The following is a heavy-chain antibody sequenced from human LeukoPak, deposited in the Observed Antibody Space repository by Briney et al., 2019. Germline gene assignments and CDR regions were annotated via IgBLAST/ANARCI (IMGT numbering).Heavy chain of an antibody. CDR1: GFAFLNYG. D-gene: IGHD3-10*01. CDR3: AKDSEEFAFDI. CDR2: ISGSGVTT. V-gene: IGHV3-23*01. Sequence: SGGSLRLSCAASGFAFLNYGMSWVRQAPGKGLEWVSAISGSGVTTYYAGSVKGRFTISRDNSKNTLYLQMNSLRAEDTAVYYCAKDSEEFAFDIWGQGTMVTVSS. J-gene: IGHJ3*02.